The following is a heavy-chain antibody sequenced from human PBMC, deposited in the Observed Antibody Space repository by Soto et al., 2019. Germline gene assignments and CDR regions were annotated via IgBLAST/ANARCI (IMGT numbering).Heavy chain of an antibody. J-gene: IGHJ4*02. CDR2: IKQDGSEK. CDR3: ARRGGDCSSTSCYAYFDY. Sequence: EVQLVESGGGLVQPGGSLRLSCAASGFTFSSYWMSWVRQAPGKGLEWVANIKQDGSEKYYVDYVKGRFTISRDNAKNTLYLQMNSLRAEDTAVYYCARRGGDCSSTSCYAYFDYWGQGTLVTVSS. CDR1: GFTFSSYW. D-gene: IGHD2-2*01. V-gene: IGHV3-7*05.